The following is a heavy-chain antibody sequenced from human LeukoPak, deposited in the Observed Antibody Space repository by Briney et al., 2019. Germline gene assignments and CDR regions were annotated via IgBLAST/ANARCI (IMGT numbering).Heavy chain of an antibody. Sequence: PGGSLRLSCSVSGFTFSTYVMHWVRQAPGKGLEYVSAISSNGDNTYYADSVKGRFTISRDNSKNTLYLQMSSVRADDTAVYYCVRGTGYWGQGTLVTVSS. CDR2: ISSNGDNT. CDR3: VRGTGY. J-gene: IGHJ4*02. CDR1: GFTFSTYV. V-gene: IGHV3-64D*06.